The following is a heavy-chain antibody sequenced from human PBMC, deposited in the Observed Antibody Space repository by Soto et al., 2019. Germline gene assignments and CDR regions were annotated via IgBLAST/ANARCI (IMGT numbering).Heavy chain of an antibody. Sequence: ASVKVSCKASGGTFSSYAISWVRQAPGQGLEWMGGIIPIFGTANYAQKFQGRVTITADESTSTAYMELSSLRSEDTAVYYCARNRGYSEPIDYWGQGTLVTVSS. D-gene: IGHD5-18*01. J-gene: IGHJ4*02. CDR1: GGTFSSYA. CDR2: IIPIFGTA. V-gene: IGHV1-69*13. CDR3: ARNRGYSEPIDY.